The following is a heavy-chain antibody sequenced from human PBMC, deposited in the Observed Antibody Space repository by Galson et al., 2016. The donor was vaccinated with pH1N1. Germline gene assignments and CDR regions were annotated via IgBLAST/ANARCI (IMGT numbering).Heavy chain of an antibody. CDR1: GYTFTSYG. CDR3: AREGYCSGGSCYSGASDY. V-gene: IGHV1-18*01. D-gene: IGHD2-15*01. J-gene: IGHJ4*02. Sequence: SVKVSCKASGYTFTSYGISWVRQAPGQGLEWMGWISGCNGNTKYAQKVQGRVTMTTDTSTSTTYMELRSLRSEDTAVYYCAREGYCSGGSCYSGASDYWGQGTLVTVSS. CDR2: ISGCNGNT.